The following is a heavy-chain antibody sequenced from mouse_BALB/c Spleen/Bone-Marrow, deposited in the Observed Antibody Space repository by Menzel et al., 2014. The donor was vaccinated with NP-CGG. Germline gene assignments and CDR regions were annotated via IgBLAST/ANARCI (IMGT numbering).Heavy chain of an antibody. V-gene: IGHV5-12-1*01. CDR2: ISSGGGST. J-gene: IGHJ4*01. D-gene: IGHD1-1*01. CDR3: ARPLYYYGSSPFYAMDY. CDR1: GFAFSSYD. Sequence: EVMLVESGGGLVKPGGSLKLSCAASGFAFSSYDMSWVRQTPEKRPVWVAYISSGGGSTSYPDTVKGRFTISRDNAKNTLYLQMSNLKSEDTAMYYCARPLYYYGSSPFYAMDYWGQGTSVTGTS.